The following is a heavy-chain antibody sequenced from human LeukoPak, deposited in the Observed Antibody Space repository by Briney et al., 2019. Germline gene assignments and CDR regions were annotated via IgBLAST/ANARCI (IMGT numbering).Heavy chain of an antibody. J-gene: IGHJ4*02. V-gene: IGHV4-30-4*01. CDR1: GGSISSGDYF. Sequence: SETLSLTCSVSGGSISSGDYFWTWIRQPPGKGLEYIGYIYYSGTTYYNPSLKSRITMSVDMSANQFSLRLTSVSAADTAVYYCTRAYWIGFHFDSWGQGILVTVSS. CDR2: IYYSGTT. CDR3: TRAYWIGFHFDS. D-gene: IGHD3-3*01.